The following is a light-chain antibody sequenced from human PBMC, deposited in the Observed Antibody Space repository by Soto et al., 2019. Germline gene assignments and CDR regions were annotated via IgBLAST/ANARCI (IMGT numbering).Light chain of an antibody. CDR2: YAS. Sequence: DIQLPQSPSTLSAFVGDKASITCRASHNIISWLAWYQQKPGKAPKLLIYYASRLETGVPLRCSGSGCGTEFTLTINSLQPDDSATYYCQQYDTFSGTFGQGTKVDIK. CDR3: QQYDTFSGT. V-gene: IGKV1-5*03. J-gene: IGKJ1*01. CDR1: HNIISW.